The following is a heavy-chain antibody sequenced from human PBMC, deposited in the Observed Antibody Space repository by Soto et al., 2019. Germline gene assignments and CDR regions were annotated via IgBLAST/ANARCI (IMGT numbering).Heavy chain of an antibody. D-gene: IGHD6-6*01. CDR1: SGSMNSSGYY. CDR3: ARRGGNSSGYYYYALDV. V-gene: IGHV4-31*03. CDR2: IYYNGDT. Sequence: SETLALTCSVSSGSMNSSGYYWSWIRQHPGKGLEWIGYIYYNGDTYYNPSLKSRATISVDRSKNQFSLNLTSVTAADTAVYYCARRGGNSSGYYYYALDVWGQGPTVT. J-gene: IGHJ6*02.